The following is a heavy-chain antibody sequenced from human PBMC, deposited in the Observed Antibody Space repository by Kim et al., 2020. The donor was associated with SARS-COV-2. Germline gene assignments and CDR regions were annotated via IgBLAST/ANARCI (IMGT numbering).Heavy chain of an antibody. CDR3: ARGGGEWELPQEMVY. Sequence: ASVKVSCKASGYTFTSYGISWVRQAPGQGLEWMGWISAYNGNTNYAQKLQGRVTMTTDTSTSTAYMELRSLRSDDTAVDYCARGGGEWELPQEMVYWGQGTLVTVSS. J-gene: IGHJ4*02. V-gene: IGHV1-18*01. CDR1: GYTFTSYG. CDR2: ISAYNGNT. D-gene: IGHD1-26*01.